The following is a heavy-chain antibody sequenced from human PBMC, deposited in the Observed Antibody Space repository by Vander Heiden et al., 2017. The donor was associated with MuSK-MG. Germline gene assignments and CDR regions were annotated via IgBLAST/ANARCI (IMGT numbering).Heavy chain of an antibody. D-gene: IGHD3-3*01. V-gene: IGHV3-11*01. J-gene: IGHJ6*03. CDR2: ISSSGSTI. Sequence: QVQLVESGGGLVKPGGSLRLSCAASGFTFSDYYLRWIRQAPGKGLEWVSYISSSGSTIYYADSVKGRFTISRDNAKNSLYLQMNSLRAEDTAVYYCARGEYYDFWSGVWNYMDVWGKGTTVTVSS. CDR1: GFTFSDYY. CDR3: ARGEYYDFWSGVWNYMDV.